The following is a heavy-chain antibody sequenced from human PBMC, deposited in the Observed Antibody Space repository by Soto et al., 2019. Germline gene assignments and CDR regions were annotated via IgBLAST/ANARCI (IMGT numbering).Heavy chain of an antibody. CDR2: IIPIFGTA. CDR3: AISHDYYDSSGYCGDF. D-gene: IGHD3-22*01. CDR1: GGTFSSYA. V-gene: IGHV1-69*13. Sequence: SVKVSCKASGGTFSSYAISWVRQAPGQGLEWMGGIIPIFGTANYAQKFQGRVTITADESTSTAYMELSSLRSEDTAVYYCAISHDYYDSSGYCGDFWSQGTLVTVSS. J-gene: IGHJ4*02.